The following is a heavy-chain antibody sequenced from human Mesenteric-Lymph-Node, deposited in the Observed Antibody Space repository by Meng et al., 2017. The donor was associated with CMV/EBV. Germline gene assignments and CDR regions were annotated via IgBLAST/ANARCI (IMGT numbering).Heavy chain of an antibody. CDR2: INSDGSST. D-gene: IGHD3-3*01. J-gene: IGHJ4*02. CDR3: ARAAPYYDFWCGYYAL. CDR1: GFTFSSYW. Sequence: GESLKISCAASGFTFSSYWMHWVRQAPGKGLVWVSRINSDGSSTSYADSVKGRFTISRDNAKNTLYLQMNSLRAEDTAVYYCARAAPYYDFWCGYYALWGQGTLVTVSS. V-gene: IGHV3-74*01.